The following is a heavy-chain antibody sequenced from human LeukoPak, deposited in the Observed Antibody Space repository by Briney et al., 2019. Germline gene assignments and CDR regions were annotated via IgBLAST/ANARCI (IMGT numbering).Heavy chain of an antibody. CDR2: ISGSSGKT. CDR1: GFTFSSYA. CDR3: AKRYFCDSTTCFGFDS. J-gene: IGHJ4*02. Sequence: GGSLRLSCAASGFTFSSYAMTWVRQAPGKGLEWVSGISGSSGKTYYADSVKGRFTISRDNSKNMLYLQMNSLRAEDTAVYYCAKRYFCDSTTCFGFDSWGQGILVTVSP. V-gene: IGHV3-23*01. D-gene: IGHD2/OR15-2a*01.